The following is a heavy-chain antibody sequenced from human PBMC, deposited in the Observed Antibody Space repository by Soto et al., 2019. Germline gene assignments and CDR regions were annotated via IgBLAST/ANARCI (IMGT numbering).Heavy chain of an antibody. CDR3: ARGPAFDYSSGWDRYYYYYVDV. CDR2: INHSGRT. J-gene: IGHJ6*03. D-gene: IGHD6-19*01. CDR1: GGSFSGYY. Sequence: QVQLQQWGAGLLKPSETLSLTCAVYGGSFSGYYWSWIRQPPGKGLEWIGEINHSGRTNYNPSLKSRVTISVHTSKNQFPLKLSAVTAADTAVYYCARGPAFDYSSGWDRYYYYYVDVWGKGTTVTVSS. V-gene: IGHV4-34*01.